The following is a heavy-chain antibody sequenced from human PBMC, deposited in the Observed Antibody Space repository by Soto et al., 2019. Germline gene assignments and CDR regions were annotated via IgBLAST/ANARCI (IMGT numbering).Heavy chain of an antibody. CDR1: GFIFEYFA. Sequence: PGGSLRLSCVGSGFIFEYFAMNWVRQVPGKGLEWVSGISWNSATLAYADSVKGRFIVSRDNAKDILYLQMNSLRAEDAALYYCAKDVGSYYYDTSAYLYDYWGQGTLVTVSS. D-gene: IGHD3-22*01. CDR3: AKDVGSYYYDTSAYLYDY. V-gene: IGHV3-9*01. CDR2: ISWNSATL. J-gene: IGHJ4*02.